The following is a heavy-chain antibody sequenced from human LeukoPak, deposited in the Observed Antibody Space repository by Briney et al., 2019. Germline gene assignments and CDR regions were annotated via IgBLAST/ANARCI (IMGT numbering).Heavy chain of an antibody. CDR2: ISSSGSTI. CDR3: AELGITMIGGV. V-gene: IGHV3-48*03. D-gene: IGHD3-10*02. J-gene: IGHJ6*04. Sequence: GGSLRLSCAASGFTFSCYKMNWVRQAPGKGLEWVSYISSSGSTIYYADSVKGRFTISRDNAKNSLYLQMNSLRAEDTAVYYCAELGITMIGGVWGKGTTVTISS. CDR1: GFTFSCYK.